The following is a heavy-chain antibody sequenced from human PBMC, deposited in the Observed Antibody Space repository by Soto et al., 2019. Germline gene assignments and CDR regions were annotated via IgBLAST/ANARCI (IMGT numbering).Heavy chain of an antibody. V-gene: IGHV4-39*01. CDR2: MFYSGAT. Sequence: PSETLSLTCTVSGGSISDISYCWGWIRQPPGKGLQWIGCMFYSGATYYNPSLKNRVTLSVDTSNNEVSLKLVSVTAPDTAVYYCARHKSGSGRLDHWGQGTLVTVSS. CDR1: GGSISDISYC. J-gene: IGHJ5*02. CDR3: ARHKSGSGRLDH. D-gene: IGHD2-15*01.